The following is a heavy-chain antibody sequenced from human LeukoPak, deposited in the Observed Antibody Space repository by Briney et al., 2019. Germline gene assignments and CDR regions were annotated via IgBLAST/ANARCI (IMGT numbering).Heavy chain of an antibody. CDR1: GFSFTSYA. CDR3: ARAPGGYDTSGYYDC. D-gene: IGHD3-22*01. Sequence: AGSLTLSCAASGFSFTSYAMRWVRQAPGKGLEWVAVISYDGSNKYYADSVKGRFTISRDNSKKSLYLQRNSLRADDTAVFYWARAPGGYDTSGYYDCWGQGTLVTVSS. CDR2: ISYDGSNK. V-gene: IGHV3-30*04. J-gene: IGHJ4*02.